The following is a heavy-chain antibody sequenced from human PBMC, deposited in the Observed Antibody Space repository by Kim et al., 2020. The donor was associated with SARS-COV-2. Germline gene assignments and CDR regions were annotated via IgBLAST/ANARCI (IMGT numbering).Heavy chain of an antibody. CDR3: ARDNGYGSGRRDWYFDL. V-gene: IGHV1-2*04. CDR2: INPNSGGT. J-gene: IGHJ2*01. Sequence: ASVKVSCKASGYTFTGYYMHWVRQAPGQGLEWMGWINPNSGGTNYAQKFQGWVTMTRDTSISTAYMELSRLRSDDTAVYYCARDNGYGSGRRDWYFDLWGRGTLVTVSS. CDR1: GYTFTGYY. D-gene: IGHD3-10*01.